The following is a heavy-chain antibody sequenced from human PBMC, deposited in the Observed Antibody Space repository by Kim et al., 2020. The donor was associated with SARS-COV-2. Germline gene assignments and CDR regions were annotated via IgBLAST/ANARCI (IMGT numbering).Heavy chain of an antibody. CDR3: ARDPTHVQYYYGSGTIRAHYYYYGMDV. Sequence: SETLSLTCAVYGGSFSGYYWSWIRQPPGKGLEWIGEINHSGSTNYNPSLKSRVTITVDTSKNQFSLKLSSVTAADTAVYYCARDPTHVQYYYGSGTIRAHYYYYGMDVWGQGTTVTVSS. V-gene: IGHV4-34*01. J-gene: IGHJ6*02. CDR1: GGSFSGYY. CDR2: INHSGST. D-gene: IGHD3-10*01.